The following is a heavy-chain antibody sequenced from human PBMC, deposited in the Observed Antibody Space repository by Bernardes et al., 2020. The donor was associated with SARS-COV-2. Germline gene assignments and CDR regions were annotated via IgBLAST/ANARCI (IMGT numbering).Heavy chain of an antibody. CDR3: ARHGGTYNKIFDY. D-gene: IGHD1-26*01. CDR1: GGSISSRSYY. Sequence: SETLSLTCTVSGGSISSRSYYWGWIRQPPGKGLEWIGSIYYSGNTYYNPSLKSRVTISVDTSKNQFSLKLGSVTAADTAVYFCARHGGTYNKIFDYWGQGTLVTVSS. CDR2: IYYSGNT. J-gene: IGHJ4*02. V-gene: IGHV4-39*01.